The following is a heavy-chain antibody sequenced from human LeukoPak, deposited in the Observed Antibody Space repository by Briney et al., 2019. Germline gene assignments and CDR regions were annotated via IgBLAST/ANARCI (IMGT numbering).Heavy chain of an antibody. CDR2: ISWNSGSI. D-gene: IGHD5-18*01. CDR3: AREAMEAADF. Sequence: GRSLRLSCAASGFTFDDYAMHWVRQAPGKGLEWVSGISWNSGSIGYADSVKGRFTISRDNAKNSLYLQMNSLRAEDTALYYCAREAMEAADFWGQGTLVTVSS. V-gene: IGHV3-9*01. J-gene: IGHJ4*02. CDR1: GFTFDDYA.